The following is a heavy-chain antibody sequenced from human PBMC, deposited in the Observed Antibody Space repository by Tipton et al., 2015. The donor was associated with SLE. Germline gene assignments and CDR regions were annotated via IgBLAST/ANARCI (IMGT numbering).Heavy chain of an antibody. J-gene: IGHJ5*02. Sequence: TLSLTCTVSGGSIGSSYWCWIRQSPGKGLERLGYINYSGSTNYNPSLKSRVTISVDTSKNQFSLMLTSVTASDTAVYYCASGLSQGPWGPGPLVLVSS. CDR1: GGSIGSSY. V-gene: IGHV4-59*01. CDR3: ASGLSQGP. CDR2: INYSGST.